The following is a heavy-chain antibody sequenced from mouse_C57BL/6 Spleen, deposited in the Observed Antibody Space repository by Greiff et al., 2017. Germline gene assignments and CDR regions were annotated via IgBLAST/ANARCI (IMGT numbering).Heavy chain of an antibody. CDR3: ARSDWDEGGYAMDY. Sequence: VQLQQSGAELAKPGASVKLSCKASGYTFTSYWMHWVKQRPGQGLEWIGYINPSSGYTKYNQKLKDKATLTADKAASTAYMQLRSLTYEDSAVYYCARSDWDEGGYAMDYWGQGTSVTVSS. V-gene: IGHV1-7*01. J-gene: IGHJ4*01. CDR2: INPSSGYT. CDR1: GYTFTSYW. D-gene: IGHD4-1*01.